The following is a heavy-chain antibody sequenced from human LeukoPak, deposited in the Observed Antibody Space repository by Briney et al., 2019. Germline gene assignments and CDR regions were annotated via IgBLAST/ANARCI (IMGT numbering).Heavy chain of an antibody. V-gene: IGHV3-23*01. J-gene: IGHJ4*02. Sequence: PGGSLRLSCAASGFTFSSHAMTWVRQAPGKGLDWVSTIGSGGSVYYGNSVKGRFTISRDNSKDTMYLQMNSLRAEDTAVYYCAKGWWLIRGFDYWGQGILVTVSS. CDR3: AKGWWLIRGFDY. CDR1: GFTFSSHA. D-gene: IGHD6-19*01. CDR2: IGSGGSV.